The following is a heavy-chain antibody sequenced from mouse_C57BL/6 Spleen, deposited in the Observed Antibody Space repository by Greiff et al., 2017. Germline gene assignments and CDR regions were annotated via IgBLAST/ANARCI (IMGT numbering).Heavy chain of an antibody. CDR1: GYAFSSYW. CDR3: ARGYFDV. V-gene: IGHV1-80*01. Sequence: VKLMESGAELVKPGASVKISCKASGYAFSSYWMNWVKQRPGKGLEWIGQIYPGDGDTNYNGKFKGKATLTADKSSSTAYMQFSSLTSEDSAIYYCARGYFDVWGTGTTVTVSS. CDR2: IYPGDGDT. J-gene: IGHJ1*03.